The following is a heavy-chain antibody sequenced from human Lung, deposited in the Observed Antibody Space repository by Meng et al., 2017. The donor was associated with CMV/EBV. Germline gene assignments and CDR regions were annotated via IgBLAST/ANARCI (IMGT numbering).Heavy chain of an antibody. J-gene: IGHJ4*02. CDR3: AKDLLLFGGPNAYFDQ. Sequence: GGSXRLXFAASGFRFDDYGMHWVRQTPGKGLEWVAFIRHDGTNKFYGASVKGRFTISRDNSKSTVYLKMNSLRPEETALYYCAKDLLLFGGPNAYFDQWGQGTLVTVSS. D-gene: IGHD3-16*01. CDR2: IRHDGTNK. V-gene: IGHV3-30*02. CDR1: GFRFDDYG.